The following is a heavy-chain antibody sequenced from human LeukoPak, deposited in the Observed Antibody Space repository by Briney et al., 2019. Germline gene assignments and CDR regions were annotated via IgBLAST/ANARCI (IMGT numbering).Heavy chain of an antibody. V-gene: IGHV4-34*11. Sequence: SETLSLTCAVYGASLNGHYWSWIRQPPGKGLEWIGSIYYSGSTNYNPSLKSRVTMSVDTSKNQFSLKLSSVIAADTAVYYCARVVPDAIDALDIWGQGTMVTVSS. CDR3: ARVVPDAIDALDI. CDR2: IYYSGST. D-gene: IGHD2-2*02. CDR1: GASLNGHY. J-gene: IGHJ3*02.